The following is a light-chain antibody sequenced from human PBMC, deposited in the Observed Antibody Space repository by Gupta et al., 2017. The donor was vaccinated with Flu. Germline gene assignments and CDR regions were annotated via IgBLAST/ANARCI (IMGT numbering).Light chain of an antibody. J-gene: IGLJ2*01. CDR1: SSAVGGYDY. V-gene: IGLV2-14*01. CDR3: DSYTSSSTLL. CDR2: EVS. Sequence: QSALTQPASVSGSPGQSITISCTGTSSAVGGYDYVSWYQHHPGKVPKLSIYEVSSRPSEVSNRFSGSKSGNTASLTISGLQAEDEAEYYCDSYTSSSTLLFGGGTTLAVL.